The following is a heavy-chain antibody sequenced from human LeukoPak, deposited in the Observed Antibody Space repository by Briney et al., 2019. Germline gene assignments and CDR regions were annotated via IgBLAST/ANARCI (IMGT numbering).Heavy chain of an antibody. D-gene: IGHD6-13*01. V-gene: IGHV1-18*01. CDR3: ARPRWGSWLPNDAFDI. CDR1: GHTFTSYG. Sequence: ASVKVSCKASGHTFTSYGISWVRQAPGQGLEWMGWISAYNGNTNYAQKLQGRVTMTTDTSTSTAYMELRSLRSDDTAVYYCARPRWGSWLPNDAFDIWGQGTMVTVSS. CDR2: ISAYNGNT. J-gene: IGHJ3*02.